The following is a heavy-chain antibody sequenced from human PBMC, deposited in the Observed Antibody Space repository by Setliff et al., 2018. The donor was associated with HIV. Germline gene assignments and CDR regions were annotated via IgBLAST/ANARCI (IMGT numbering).Heavy chain of an antibody. CDR1: GYTFTDYF. CDR2: ISPDNGNR. Sequence: GASVKVSCKSPGYTFTDYFMHWVRQAPGQGLEWMGWISPDNGNRRILRRFQGRVTMTRDTSINTAYMELSGLTSDDTAVYYCARQLSNSFDYWGQGTLVTVS. J-gene: IGHJ4*02. CDR3: ARQLSNSFDY. D-gene: IGHD1-1*01. V-gene: IGHV1-2*02.